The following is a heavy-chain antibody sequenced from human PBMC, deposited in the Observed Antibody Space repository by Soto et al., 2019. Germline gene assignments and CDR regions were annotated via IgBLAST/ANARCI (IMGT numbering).Heavy chain of an antibody. CDR1: GGTFSSYA. D-gene: IGHD3-9*01. CDR3: ARFPPRNFDWLIQSPYYFDY. Sequence: SVKVSCKASGGTFSSYAISWVRQAPGQGLEWMGGIIPIFGTANYAQKFQGRVTITADESTSTAYMELSSLRSEDTAVYYCARFPPRNFDWLIQSPYYFDYWGQGTLVTVSS. CDR2: IIPIFGTA. V-gene: IGHV1-69*13. J-gene: IGHJ4*02.